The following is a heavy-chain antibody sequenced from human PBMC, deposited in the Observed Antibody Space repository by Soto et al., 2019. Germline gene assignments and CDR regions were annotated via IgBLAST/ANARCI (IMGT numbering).Heavy chain of an antibody. CDR1: GFSLSTSGMC. D-gene: IGHD5-12*01. Sequence: SGPTLVNPTQTLTLTCTFSGFSLSTSGMCVSWIRQPPGKALEWLALIDWDDDKYYSTSLKTRLTISKDTSKNQVVLTMTNMDPVDTATYYCARTRVEMATMRWSVYYYGMDVWGQGTTVTVSS. J-gene: IGHJ6*02. CDR3: ARTRVEMATMRWSVYYYGMDV. CDR2: IDWDDDK. V-gene: IGHV2-70*01.